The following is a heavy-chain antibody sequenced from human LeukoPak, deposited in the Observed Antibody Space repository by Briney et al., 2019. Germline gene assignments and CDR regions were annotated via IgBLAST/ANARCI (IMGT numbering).Heavy chain of an antibody. V-gene: IGHV3-9*01. CDR2: ISWTSNNI. CDR3: AKGRSAWYGPADS. Sequence: SGRSLRLSSAASGFSFDNYAMFWVRQSPGKGLEWVSGISWTSNNIAYADSVKGRLTISRDNAKTSLYLQMNSLRPDDTALYYCAKGRSAWYGPADSWGQGTLVTVSS. D-gene: IGHD6-19*01. CDR1: GFSFDNYA. J-gene: IGHJ4*02.